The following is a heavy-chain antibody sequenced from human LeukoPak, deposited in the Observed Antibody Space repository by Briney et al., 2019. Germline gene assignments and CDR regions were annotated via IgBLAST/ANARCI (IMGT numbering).Heavy chain of an antibody. CDR3: ARAPSEIGGYYPEYFRH. D-gene: IGHD3-22*01. J-gene: IGHJ1*01. CDR1: GFTFSTYW. V-gene: IGHV3-74*01. Sequence: SGGSLRLSCAASGFTFSTYWMHWVRQAPGKGLVWLSRNKSDGSTNYADSVKGRFTISRDNAKNTVSLQMNSLRPEETGVYYCARAPSEIGGYYPEYFRHWGQGALVTVSS. CDR2: NKSDGST.